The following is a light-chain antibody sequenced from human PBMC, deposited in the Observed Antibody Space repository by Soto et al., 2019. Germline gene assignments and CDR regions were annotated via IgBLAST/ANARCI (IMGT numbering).Light chain of an antibody. J-gene: IGLJ2*01. Sequence: QSVLTQPPSVSGTPVQRVTISWSGSSSNIGSNTVNWYQQLPGAAPKLLIYSNYQRPSGVPDRFSGSKSGTSASLAISGLQSDDEADYYCAAWDDSLNGVVFGGGTKVTVL. CDR3: AAWDDSLNGVV. CDR2: SNY. CDR1: SSNIGSNT. V-gene: IGLV1-44*01.